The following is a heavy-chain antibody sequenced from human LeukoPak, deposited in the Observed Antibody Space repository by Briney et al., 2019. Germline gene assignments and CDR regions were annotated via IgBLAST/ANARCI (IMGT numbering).Heavy chain of an antibody. J-gene: IGHJ4*02. CDR3: ARRLSGSYHLDY. CDR2: IYYSGST. D-gene: IGHD1-26*01. V-gene: IGHV4-31*03. CDR1: GGSISSGGYY. Sequence: SETLSLTCTVSGGSISSGGYYWSWIRQHPGKGLEWIGYIYYSGSTYYNPSPKSRVTISVGTSKNQFSLKLSSVTAADTAVYYCARRLSGSYHLDYWGQGTLVTVSS.